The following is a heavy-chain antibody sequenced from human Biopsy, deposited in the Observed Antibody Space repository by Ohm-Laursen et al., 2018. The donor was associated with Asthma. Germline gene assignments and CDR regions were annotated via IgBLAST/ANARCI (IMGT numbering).Heavy chain of an antibody. V-gene: IGHV4-39*01. D-gene: IGHD5-12*01. CDR2: THYSGST. J-gene: IGHJ4*02. CDR1: GASIRGSGSY. Sequence: SQTLSLTCTVSGASIRGSGSYWAWIRQAPGKGPEWIGTTHYSGSTFYKPSLRSRVTMSLDTSTNQFSLWLRSVTATDTAVYYCASPVNRAFGGYEWAAVFDYWGQGILVTVSS. CDR3: ASPVNRAFGGYEWAAVFDY.